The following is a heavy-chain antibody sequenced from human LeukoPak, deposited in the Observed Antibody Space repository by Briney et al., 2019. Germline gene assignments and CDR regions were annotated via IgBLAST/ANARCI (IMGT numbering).Heavy chain of an antibody. V-gene: IGHV4-34*01. CDR3: ARSWIHYFDY. CDR2: INHSGST. D-gene: IGHD5-18*01. CDR1: GGSFSGYY. J-gene: IGHJ4*02. Sequence: SETLSLTCAVYGGSFSGYYWSWIRQPPGKGLEWIGEINHSGSTNYNQSLKSRVTISVDTSKNQFSLKLSSVTAADTAVYYCARSWIHYFDYWGQGTLVTVPS.